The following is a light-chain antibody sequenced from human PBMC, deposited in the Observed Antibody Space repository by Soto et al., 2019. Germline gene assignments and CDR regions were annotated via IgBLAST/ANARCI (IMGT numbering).Light chain of an antibody. CDR3: HQYFTIHT. CDR2: WAS. V-gene: IGKV4-1*01. Sequence: DIVLTQCPDSLAVSLGERATINCKSSQSVLYNSNNKNYLAWYQQKPGQPPKLLIYWASTRESGVPDRFSGSGSGTDFTLTISNLQAEDVAVYYCHQYFTIHTFGQGTKLEIK. CDR1: QSVLYNSNNKNY. J-gene: IGKJ2*01.